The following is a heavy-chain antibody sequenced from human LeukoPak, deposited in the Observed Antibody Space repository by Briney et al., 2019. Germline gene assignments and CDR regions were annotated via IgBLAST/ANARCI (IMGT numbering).Heavy chain of an antibody. D-gene: IGHD6-19*01. CDR3: AKDTWSNSGWAHAFDI. Sequence: GGSLRLSCAASGFTFNTYAMSWVRQAPGKGLEWVSAISGSGGTTYYADSVKGRFTISRDNSKNTLYLQMNSLRAEDTAVYYCAKDTWSNSGWAHAFDIWGQGTMVTVSS. CDR2: ISGSGGTT. J-gene: IGHJ3*02. V-gene: IGHV3-23*01. CDR1: GFTFNTYA.